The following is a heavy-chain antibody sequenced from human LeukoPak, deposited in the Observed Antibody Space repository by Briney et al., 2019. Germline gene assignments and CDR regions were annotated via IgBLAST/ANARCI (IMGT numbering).Heavy chain of an antibody. J-gene: IGHJ4*02. V-gene: IGHV3-43D*03. CDR3: AKDASLYGDYPDY. D-gene: IGHD4-17*01. CDR2: ISWDGGST. CDR1: GFTFDDYA. Sequence: GGSLGLSCAASGFTFDDYAMHWVRQAPGKGLEWVSLISWDGGSTYYADSVKGRFTISRDNSKNSLYLQMNSLRAEDTALYYCAKDASLYGDYPDYWGQGTLVTVSS.